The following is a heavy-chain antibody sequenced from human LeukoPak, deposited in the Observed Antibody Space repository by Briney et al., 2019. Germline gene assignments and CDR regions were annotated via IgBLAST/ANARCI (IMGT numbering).Heavy chain of an antibody. CDR1: GFTFDDYG. CDR3: ARETQYYYDSIYFDY. V-gene: IGHV3-20*04. CDR2: INWNGGST. D-gene: IGHD3-22*01. Sequence: GGSLRLSCAASGFTFDDYGMSWVRQAPGKGLKWVSGINWNGGSTGYADSVKGRFTISRDNAKNSLYLQMNSLRAEDTALYYCARETQYYYDSIYFDYWGQGTLVTVSS. J-gene: IGHJ4*02.